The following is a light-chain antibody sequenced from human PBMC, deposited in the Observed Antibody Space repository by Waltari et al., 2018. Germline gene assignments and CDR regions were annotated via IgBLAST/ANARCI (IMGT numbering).Light chain of an antibody. CDR3: GTWDTSLSGLI. J-gene: IGLJ2*01. V-gene: IGLV1-51*02. CDR1: SSNIGTDY. Sequence: QSVLTHPPSVSAAPGQKVPIPCSGSSSNIGTDYVSWYQQHPRTAPKPFIYENNKRPPGIPDRFSGSKSGTSATLGITGVQTGDEDDYYCGTWDTSLSGLIFGGGTKLTVL. CDR2: ENN.